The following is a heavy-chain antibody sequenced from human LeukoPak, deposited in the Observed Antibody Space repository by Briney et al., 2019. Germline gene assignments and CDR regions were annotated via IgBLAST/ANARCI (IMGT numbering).Heavy chain of an antibody. J-gene: IGHJ4*02. D-gene: IGHD6-19*01. CDR3: ARDLYSSGWYSDY. V-gene: IGHV3-11*01. CDR1: GFTFSDYY. CDR2: ISSSGSTI. Sequence: GGSLRLSCAASGFTFSDYYMSWIRQAPGKGLEWVSYISSSGSTIYYADSVKGRFTISRDNAKNSLYLPMNSPRAEDTAVYYCARDLYSSGWYSDYWGQGTLVTVSS.